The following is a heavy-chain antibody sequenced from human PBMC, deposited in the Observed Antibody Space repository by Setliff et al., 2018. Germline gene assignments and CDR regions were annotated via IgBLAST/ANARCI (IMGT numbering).Heavy chain of an antibody. CDR1: GPTFSRYS. D-gene: IGHD5-12*01. CDR3: ARGIGTLDISRYFDY. J-gene: IGHJ4*02. CDR2: ISSSNSGM. V-gene: IGHV3-48*01. Sequence: GESLKISCAAPGPTFSRYSMNWVRQAPGKGLEWISYISSSNSGMYYADSVKGRFTISRDSAKNSVYLQMNSLRAEDTAVYYCARGIGTLDISRYFDYWGQGTLVTVSS.